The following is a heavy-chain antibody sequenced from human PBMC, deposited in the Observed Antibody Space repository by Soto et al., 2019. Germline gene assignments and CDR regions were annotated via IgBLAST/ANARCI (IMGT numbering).Heavy chain of an antibody. CDR1: GGSISSDC. J-gene: IGHJ6*02. CDR2: MYNTGST. V-gene: IGHV4-59*01. CDR3: ARDLWGYCGTDCYPLDV. Sequence: SETLSLTWTASGGSISSDCWSWIRQPPGKGLEWIGYMYNTGSTIYNPSLKSRVTISVDTSKNQFSLKLNSVTAADTAVYYCARDLWGYCGTDCYPLDVWGQGTTVTVS. D-gene: IGHD2-21*02.